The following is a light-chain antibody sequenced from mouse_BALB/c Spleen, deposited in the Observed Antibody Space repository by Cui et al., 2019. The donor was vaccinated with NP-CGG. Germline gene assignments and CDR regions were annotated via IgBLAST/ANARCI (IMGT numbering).Light chain of an antibody. CDR1: TGAVTTSNY. V-gene: IGLV1*01. CDR3: ALWYSNHWV. Sequence: HALVTQESLLTTSPGETVTLTCRSSTGAVTTSNYANWVQEKPDHLFTGLIGGTNNRAPGVPARFSGSLIGDKAALTITGAQTEDEAIYFCALWYSNHWVFGGGTKLTVL. J-gene: IGLJ1*01. CDR2: GTN.